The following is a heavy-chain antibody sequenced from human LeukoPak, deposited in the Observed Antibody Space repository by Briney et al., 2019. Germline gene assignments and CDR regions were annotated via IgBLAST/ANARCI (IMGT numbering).Heavy chain of an antibody. Sequence: PGGSLRLSCAASGFRFSSYAMHWVRQAPRKGLEWVALTSYDGSNTYYADSVKGRFTISRDNSKNTVYLQMISLRAEDTAVYYRAREKEYYFDYWGQGTLLTVSS. CDR3: AREKEYYFDY. CDR1: GFRFSSYA. J-gene: IGHJ4*02. CDR2: TSYDGSNT. V-gene: IGHV3-30*04.